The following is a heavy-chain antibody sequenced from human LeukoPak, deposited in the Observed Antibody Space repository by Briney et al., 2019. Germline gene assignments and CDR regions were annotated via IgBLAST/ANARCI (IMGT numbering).Heavy chain of an antibody. CDR3: AKDQEVKQQLVPVGISDY. CDR1: GFTFSSYG. CDR2: ISYDGSNK. V-gene: IGHV3-30*18. Sequence: AGRSLRLSCAASGFTFSSYGMHWVRQAPGKGLEWVAVISYDGSNKYYADSVKGRVTISRDNSKNTLYLQMNSLRAEDTAIYYCAKDQEVKQQLVPVGISDYWGQGTLVTVSS. D-gene: IGHD6-13*01. J-gene: IGHJ4*02.